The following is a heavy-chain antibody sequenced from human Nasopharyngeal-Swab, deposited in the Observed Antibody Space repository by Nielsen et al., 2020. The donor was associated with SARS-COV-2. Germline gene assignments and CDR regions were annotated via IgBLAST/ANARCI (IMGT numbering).Heavy chain of an antibody. CDR1: GYTFISYG. D-gene: IGHD6-19*01. Sequence: ASVKVSCKAYGYTFISYGISWVRQAPGQGLEWMGWISAYNGNANYAQKLKGRVTMTTDTSTSTAYMELRSLRSDDTAVYYCARPIAVAGGYYYGMDVWGQGTTVTVSS. CDR3: ARPIAVAGGYYYGMDV. V-gene: IGHV1-18*04. J-gene: IGHJ6*02. CDR2: ISAYNGNA.